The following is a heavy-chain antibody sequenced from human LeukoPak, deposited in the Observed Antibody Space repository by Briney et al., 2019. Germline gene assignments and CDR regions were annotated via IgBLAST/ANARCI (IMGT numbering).Heavy chain of an antibody. CDR2: INHSGST. CDR3: ARGKIFGVVPAYYMDV. V-gene: IGHV4-34*01. J-gene: IGHJ6*03. CDR1: GGSFSGYY. D-gene: IGHD3-3*01. Sequence: PSETLSLTFAVYGGSFSGYYWSWIRQPPGKGLEWIGEINHSGSTNYNPSLKSRVTISVDTSKNQFSLKLSSVTAADTAVYYCARGKIFGVVPAYYMDVWGKGTTVTVSS.